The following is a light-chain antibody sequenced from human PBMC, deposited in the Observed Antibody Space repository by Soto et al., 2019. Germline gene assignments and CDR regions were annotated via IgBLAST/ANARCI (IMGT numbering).Light chain of an antibody. CDR1: QSISTF. J-gene: IGKJ4*01. Sequence: DIQMTQSPSSLSASVGDRVTITCRASQSISTFSNWYQQKPGKAPKLLIYGASNLESGVPSTFSGSGSGTDFTLTISSLQPEDFATYYCQQCFSTPLLTFGGGTKVEIK. CDR3: QQCFSTPLLT. CDR2: GAS. V-gene: IGKV1-39*01.